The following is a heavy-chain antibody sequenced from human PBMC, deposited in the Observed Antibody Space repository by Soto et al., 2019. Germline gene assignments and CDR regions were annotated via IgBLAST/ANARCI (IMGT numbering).Heavy chain of an antibody. Sequence: GGSLRLSCAASGFTFSNYAMSLVRQAPGKGLEWVSSISGGGSSTYYADSVKGRFTISRDNSKNTIYLQMNSLRAEDTAVYYCAKVPAYDYVWGTYYYFDYWGLGALVTVSS. CDR2: ISGGGSST. J-gene: IGHJ4*02. V-gene: IGHV3-23*01. D-gene: IGHD3-16*01. CDR3: AKVPAYDYVWGTYYYFDY. CDR1: GFTFSNYA.